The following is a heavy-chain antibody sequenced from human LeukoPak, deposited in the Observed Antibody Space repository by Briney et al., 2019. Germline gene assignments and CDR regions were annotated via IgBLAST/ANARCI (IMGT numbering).Heavy chain of an antibody. V-gene: IGHV4-61*05. D-gene: IGHD5-24*01. CDR2: IYYSGST. CDR3: ARLRDGYNSYWFDP. Sequence: SETLSLTCTVSGGSISSSSYYWSWIRQPPGKGLEWIGYIYYSGSTNYNPSLKSRVTISVDTSKNQFSLKLSSVTAADTAVYYCARLRDGYNSYWFDPWGQGTLVTVSS. J-gene: IGHJ5*02. CDR1: GGSISSSSYY.